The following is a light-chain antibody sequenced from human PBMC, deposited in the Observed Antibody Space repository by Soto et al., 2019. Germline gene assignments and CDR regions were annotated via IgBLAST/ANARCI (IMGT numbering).Light chain of an antibody. CDR2: GAS. CDR1: QSVSSSY. J-gene: IGKJ1*01. CDR3: QQYVSSPGT. V-gene: IGKV3-20*01. Sequence: EIVLTQSPGTLSLSPGERATLSCRASQSVSSSYLGWYQQKPGQAPRLLIFGASSRATGVPDRFSGSGSGTDFTLTISRLEPEDFAVYYCQQYVSSPGTFGQGTKVEI.